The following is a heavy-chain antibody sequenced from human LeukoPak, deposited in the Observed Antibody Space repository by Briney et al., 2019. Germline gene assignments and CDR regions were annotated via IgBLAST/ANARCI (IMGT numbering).Heavy chain of an antibody. CDR3: VSNGDDYGDYPADAFDI. CDR1: GGSISSGGYY. J-gene: IGHJ3*02. CDR2: IYYSGST. Sequence: SETLSLTCTVSGGSISSGGYYWSWIRQHPGKGLEWIGYIYYSGSTYYNPSLKSRVTISVDTSKNQYSLKLSSVTAADTAVYYCVSNGDDYGDYPADAFDIWGQGTMVTVSS. V-gene: IGHV4-31*03. D-gene: IGHD4-17*01.